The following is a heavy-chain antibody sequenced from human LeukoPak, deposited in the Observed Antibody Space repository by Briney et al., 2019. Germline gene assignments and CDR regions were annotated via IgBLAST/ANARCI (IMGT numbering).Heavy chain of an antibody. J-gene: IGHJ2*01. Sequence: SETLSLTCTVSGGSISSGGYYWSWIRQHPGKGLEWIGYIYYSGSTYYNPSLKSRVTISVDTSKNQFSLKLSSVTAADTAVYYCARAEYYDSSGYYYVGGIPMGYFDLWGRGTLVTVSS. CDR2: IYYSGST. V-gene: IGHV4-31*03. D-gene: IGHD3-22*01. CDR1: GGSISSGGYY. CDR3: ARAEYYDSSGYYYVGGIPMGYFDL.